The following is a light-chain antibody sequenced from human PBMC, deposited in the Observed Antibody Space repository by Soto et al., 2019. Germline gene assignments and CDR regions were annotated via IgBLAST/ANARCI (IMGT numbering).Light chain of an antibody. V-gene: IGLV1-47*01. CDR3: AAWDDRLSGPV. CDR2: RNN. CDR1: SSNIGSNY. J-gene: IGLJ7*01. Sequence: QPVLTQPPSASGTPGQRVTISCSGSSSNIGSNYVYWYQQLPGTAPKLLIYRNNQRPSGVPDRFSGSKSGTSASLAISGLRSEDEDDYYCAAWDDRLSGPVFGGGTQLTVL.